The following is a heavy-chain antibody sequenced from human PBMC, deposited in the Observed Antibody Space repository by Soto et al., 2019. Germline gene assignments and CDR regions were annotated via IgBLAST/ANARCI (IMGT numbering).Heavy chain of an antibody. J-gene: IGHJ6*02. CDR3: AKASSQGYCSGGSCYSPYYYGMDV. D-gene: IGHD2-15*01. CDR1: GFTFSSYA. Sequence: EVQLVESGGGLVKPGGSLRLSCAASGFTFSSYAMSWVRQAPGKGLEWVSAISGSGGSTYYADSVKGRFTISRDNSKNTLYLQMNSLRAEDTAVYYCAKASSQGYCSGGSCYSPYYYGMDVWGQGTTVTVSS. V-gene: IGHV3-23*04. CDR2: ISGSGGST.